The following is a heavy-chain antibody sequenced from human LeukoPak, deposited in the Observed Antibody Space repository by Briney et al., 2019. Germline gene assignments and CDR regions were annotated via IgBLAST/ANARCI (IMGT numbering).Heavy chain of an antibody. Sequence: GGSLRLSCAASGFTFSNAWMSWVRQAPGKGLEWVGRIKSKTDGGTTDYAAPVKGRFTISRDDSKNTLYVQMNSLKTEDTAVYYCTTRITIFGVVVDYWGQGTLVTVSS. D-gene: IGHD3-3*01. CDR3: TTRITIFGVVVDY. J-gene: IGHJ4*02. CDR2: IKSKTDGGTT. CDR1: GFTFSNAW. V-gene: IGHV3-15*01.